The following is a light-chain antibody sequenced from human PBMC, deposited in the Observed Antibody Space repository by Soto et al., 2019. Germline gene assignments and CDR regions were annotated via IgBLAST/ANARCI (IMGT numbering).Light chain of an antibody. CDR3: QQYYTHLWT. CDR1: QSISSW. J-gene: IGKJ1*01. Sequence: DIQMTQSPSTLSASIGDRVTITCRASQSISSWLAWYQQKPGKAPRLLIYKASSVESGVPSRFSGSGSGTVFTLTISGQQPDDFANHYCQQYYTHLWTFGQGTKVEVK. CDR2: KAS. V-gene: IGKV1-5*03.